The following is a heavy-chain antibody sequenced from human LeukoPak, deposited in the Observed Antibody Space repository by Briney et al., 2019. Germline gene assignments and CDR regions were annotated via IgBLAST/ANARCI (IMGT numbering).Heavy chain of an antibody. J-gene: IGHJ4*02. V-gene: IGHV1-24*01. CDR3: ATDPGEVSDY. CDR1: GYTFTSYG. Sequence: ASVKVSCKASGYTFTSYGISWVRQAPGKGLEWMGGFDPEDGETIYAQKFQGRVTMTEDTSTDTAYMELSSLRSEDTAVYYCATDPGEVSDYWGQGTLVTVSS. CDR2: FDPEDGET.